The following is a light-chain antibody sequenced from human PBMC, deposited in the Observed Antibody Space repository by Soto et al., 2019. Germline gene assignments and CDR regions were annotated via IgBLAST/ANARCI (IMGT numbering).Light chain of an antibody. V-gene: IGLV2-8*01. Sequence: QLVLTQPPSASGSPGQSVTISCTGTSSDVGVYNYVSWYQQHPGKAPELMIYEVIKRPSGVPDRFSGSKSGNTASLTVSGLQAEDEADYYCSSYAGGNKWVFGGGTKVTVL. J-gene: IGLJ3*02. CDR1: SSDVGVYNY. CDR2: EVI. CDR3: SSYAGGNKWV.